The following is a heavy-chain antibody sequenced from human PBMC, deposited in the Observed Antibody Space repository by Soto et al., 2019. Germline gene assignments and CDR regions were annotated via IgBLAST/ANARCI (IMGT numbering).Heavy chain of an antibody. Sequence: QVQLQESGPGLVKPSGTLSLTCAVSGDSVTSNVWWSWVRQPPGKGPEWIGEAYHNGLTDYNPSLKSRVTMSVDTSKNEFSLKLTSLTAADTAIYYCARDAAVPGESDRFDFWGQGTLVTVSS. CDR1: GDSVTSNVW. CDR2: AYHNGLT. V-gene: IGHV4-4*02. CDR3: ARDAAVPGESDRFDF. J-gene: IGHJ4*02. D-gene: IGHD6-19*01.